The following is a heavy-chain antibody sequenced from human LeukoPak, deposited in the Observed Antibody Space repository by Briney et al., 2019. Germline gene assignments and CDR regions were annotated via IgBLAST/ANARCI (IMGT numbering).Heavy chain of an antibody. Sequence: GGSLRLSCAACGFTFSSYEMNWVRQAPGKGLEWVSYISSSGSTVYYADSVKGRFSISRDNAKNSLYLQMNSLRAEDTAVYYCARGGPWFDPWGQGTLVTVSS. V-gene: IGHV3-48*03. D-gene: IGHD3-10*01. CDR2: ISSSGSTV. CDR1: GFTFSSYE. CDR3: ARGGPWFDP. J-gene: IGHJ5*02.